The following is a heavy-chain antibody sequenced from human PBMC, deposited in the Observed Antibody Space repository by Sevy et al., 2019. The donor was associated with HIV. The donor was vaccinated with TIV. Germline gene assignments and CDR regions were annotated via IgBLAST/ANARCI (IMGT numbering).Heavy chain of an antibody. D-gene: IGHD5-18*01. J-gene: IGHJ4*02. CDR1: GFTFSNYA. Sequence: GGSLRLSCGASGFTFSNYAMSWVRQAPGKGPEWVSGINNGGSTYYADSVKGRFTISRDNSKKMVFLQMNSLGAEDTAVYYCASGDTTMITDLDYWGQGALVTVSS. CDR2: INNGGST. CDR3: ASGDTTMITDLDY. V-gene: IGHV3-23*01.